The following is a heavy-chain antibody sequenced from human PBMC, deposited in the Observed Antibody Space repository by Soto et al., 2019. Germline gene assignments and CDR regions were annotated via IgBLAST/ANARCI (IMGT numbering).Heavy chain of an antibody. CDR3: ATGQDYGEYLD. CDR1: GFTFSTYN. V-gene: IGHV3-21*01. Sequence: EVQLVESGGGLVTPGGSLRLSCAASGFTFSTYNMNWVRQAPGKGLEWLSSITSTSSYTHYADSVKGRFTISRDNAKNSRYLQMNSLRAEDTAVYHCATGQDYGEYLDWGQGTLVTVSS. J-gene: IGHJ4*02. CDR2: ITSTSSYT. D-gene: IGHD4-17*01.